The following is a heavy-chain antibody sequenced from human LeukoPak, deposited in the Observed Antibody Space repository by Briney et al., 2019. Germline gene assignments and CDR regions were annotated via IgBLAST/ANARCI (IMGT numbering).Heavy chain of an antibody. Sequence: GGSLRLSCAASGFTFSSYSMNWVGQAPGKWLEWVSSISSSSSYIYYADSVKGRFTISRDNAKKSLYLQMNSLRVEDTAVYYCAKDFLWFGESNWFDPWGQGTLVTVSS. CDR1: GFTFSSYS. CDR2: ISSSSSYI. CDR3: AKDFLWFGESNWFDP. D-gene: IGHD3-10*01. V-gene: IGHV3-21*01. J-gene: IGHJ5*02.